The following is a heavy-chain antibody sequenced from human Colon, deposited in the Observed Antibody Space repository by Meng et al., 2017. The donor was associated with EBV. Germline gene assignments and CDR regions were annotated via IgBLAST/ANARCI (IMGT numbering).Heavy chain of an antibody. V-gene: IGHV3-30-3*01. D-gene: IGHD6-13*01. Sequence: LLVGSGGGWVQPGRPLRLSCEASGFTFSGFAMHWVRQAPGKGLEWVALTSYDETDKYYADSVKGRFIISRDNSNNTLSLQMNSLRAEDSAVYHCARGGGSRSWSFDYWGQGTLVTVSS. CDR3: ARGGGSRSWSFDY. CDR1: GFTFSGFA. CDR2: TSYDETDK. J-gene: IGHJ4*02.